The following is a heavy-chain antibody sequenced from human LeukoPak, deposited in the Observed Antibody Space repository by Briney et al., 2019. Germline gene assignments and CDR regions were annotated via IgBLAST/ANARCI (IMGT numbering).Heavy chain of an antibody. CDR3: ARHYRGGSSSWYYYYDNYMDV. D-gene: IGHD6-13*01. CDR1: GGSISSYY. CDR2: IYTSGST. J-gene: IGHJ6*03. Sequence: SQTLSLTCTVSGGSISSYYWSWIRQPPGKGLEWIGYIYTSGSTNYNPSLKSRVTISVDTSKNQFSLKLSSVTAADTAMYYCARHYRGGSSSWYYYYDNYMDVWGKGTTVTVSS. V-gene: IGHV4-4*09.